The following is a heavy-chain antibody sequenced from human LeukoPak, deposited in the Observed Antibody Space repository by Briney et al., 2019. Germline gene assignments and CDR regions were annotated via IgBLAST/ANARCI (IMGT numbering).Heavy chain of an antibody. V-gene: IGHV4-38-2*02. D-gene: IGHD2-15*01. CDR1: GFSISSDDC. CDR2: ISNRGSP. Sequence: SETLPLTCIVSGFSISSDDCWGWIRQPPGKGLEWIGSISNRGSPYYNPSLKSRDTMSVDMPNNQFSLRLSSVTAADTAVYYCARDGGFYYTASPNSWFDPWGQGTLVTVSS. CDR3: ARDGGFYYTASPNSWFDP. J-gene: IGHJ5*02.